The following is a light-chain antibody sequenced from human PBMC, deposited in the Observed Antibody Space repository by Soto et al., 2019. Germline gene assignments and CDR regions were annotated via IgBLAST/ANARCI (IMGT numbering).Light chain of an antibody. J-gene: IGKJ3*01. Sequence: DIQMTQSPSSLSAYLGDRVTITCRASQGISNYLAWYQQKPGRLPKLLLFGASTLQSGVPARFSGSGSGTLFTLTINGLLPEDVATYYCQKYDRAPFTFGPGT. CDR3: QKYDRAPFT. CDR1: QGISNY. CDR2: GAS. V-gene: IGKV1-27*01.